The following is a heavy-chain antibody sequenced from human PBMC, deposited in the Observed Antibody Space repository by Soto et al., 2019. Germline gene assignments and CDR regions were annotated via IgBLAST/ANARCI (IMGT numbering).Heavy chain of an antibody. CDR3: ARGYYDSRGYSNPFDI. J-gene: IGHJ3*02. CDR2: IYYSGNT. V-gene: IGHV4-59*01. D-gene: IGHD3-22*01. CDR1: GGSLSGFY. Sequence: ASENLSLTCTVSGGSLSGFYWSWIPQPPGKGLEWIAYIYYSGNTKYNPSLQSRVTTSVDSSKNQFSLKLSSVTAADTAVYYCARGYYDSRGYSNPFDISGQGIIVTVSS.